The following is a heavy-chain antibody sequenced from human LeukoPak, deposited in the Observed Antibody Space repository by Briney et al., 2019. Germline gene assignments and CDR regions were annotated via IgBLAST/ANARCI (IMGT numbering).Heavy chain of an antibody. D-gene: IGHD6-6*01. J-gene: IGHJ5*02. CDR2: ISTSSIYI. CDR3: ARARGIAARPNWFDP. Sequence: GGSLRLSCAASGFTFSNYNMNWVRQAPGKGLEWVSSISTSSIYIYYADSVKGRFTISRDNAKNSLYLQMNSLRAEDTAVYYCARARGIAARPNWFDPWGQGTLVTVSS. CDR1: GFTFSNYN. V-gene: IGHV3-21*01.